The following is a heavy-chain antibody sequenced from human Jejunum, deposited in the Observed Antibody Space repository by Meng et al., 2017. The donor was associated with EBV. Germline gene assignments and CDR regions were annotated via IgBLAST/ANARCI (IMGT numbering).Heavy chain of an antibody. CDR1: GASSSSSHW. Sequence: QVQVQESGPGLVQPSGTLSLTCAVAGASSSSSHWWSWVRQAPGEGLEWIGEIYYTGRTNYNPSLKSRVSMSIDKSKNQFSLNLNSVTVADTAVYYCATSMSGYSYGYSWGQGTLVTVSS. V-gene: IGHV4-4*02. D-gene: IGHD5-12*01. CDR2: IYYTGRT. J-gene: IGHJ5*02. CDR3: ATSMSGYSYGYS.